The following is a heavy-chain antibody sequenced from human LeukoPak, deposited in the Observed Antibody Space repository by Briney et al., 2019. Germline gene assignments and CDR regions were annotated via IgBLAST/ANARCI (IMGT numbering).Heavy chain of an antibody. CDR1: GYTFTDYY. J-gene: IGHJ3*02. V-gene: IGHV1-2*02. Sequence: ASVKVSCKASGYTFTDYYIHWVRQAPGQGLECMGWINPNSGDTNYAQKFQGRVTMTRDTSISTAYMEVSRLRSDDTAVYYCARSREHTFDIWGQGTMVTASS. CDR3: ARSREHTFDI. D-gene: IGHD1-26*01. CDR2: INPNSGDT.